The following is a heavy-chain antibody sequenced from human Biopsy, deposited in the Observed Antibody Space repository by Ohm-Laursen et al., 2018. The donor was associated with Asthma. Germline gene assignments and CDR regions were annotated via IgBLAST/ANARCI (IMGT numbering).Heavy chain of an antibody. CDR3: ARTYYDFLTGQVNDAFDI. CDR1: GYTFISYA. J-gene: IGHJ3*02. Sequence: GASVKVSCKASGYTFISYAIHWVRQAPGQWLEWMGWINAGNGNTKYSQKFQGRVTITRDTSASTAYMDLSSLRSEDTAVYYCARTYYDFLTGQVNDAFDIWGQGTVVTVSS. D-gene: IGHD3-9*01. CDR2: INAGNGNT. V-gene: IGHV1-3*01.